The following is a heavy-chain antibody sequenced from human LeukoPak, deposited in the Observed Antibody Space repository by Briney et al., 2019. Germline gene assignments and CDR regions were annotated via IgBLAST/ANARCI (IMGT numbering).Heavy chain of an antibody. Sequence: PGGSLRLSCAASGFTFSDYWMSWVRQAPGKGLEWVANMKQDGTEKHYVDSVKGRFTISRDNAKNSLYLQMNSLRAEDTAVYYCAKDREQQLIRTDAFDIWGPGTLVTVSS. D-gene: IGHD6-13*01. CDR1: GFTFSDYW. CDR3: AKDREQQLIRTDAFDI. CDR2: MKQDGTEK. V-gene: IGHV3-7*05. J-gene: IGHJ3*02.